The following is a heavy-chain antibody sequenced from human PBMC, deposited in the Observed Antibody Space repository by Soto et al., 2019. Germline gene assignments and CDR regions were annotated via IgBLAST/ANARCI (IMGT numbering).Heavy chain of an antibody. CDR1: GFTVSSSE. D-gene: IGHD3-16*01. J-gene: IGHJ6*02. V-gene: IGHV3-48*03. CDR3: SRDKGERVAYGMDV. CDR2: INEDGTT. Sequence: EVQLVESGGGLVQPGGSLRLSCTASGFTVSSSEMNWVRQAPGKGLEWVSYINEDGTTSYADSVKGRFTISRDSAENSLFLQMNSLRADDTAVYYCSRDKGERVAYGMDVWGQGTTVTASS.